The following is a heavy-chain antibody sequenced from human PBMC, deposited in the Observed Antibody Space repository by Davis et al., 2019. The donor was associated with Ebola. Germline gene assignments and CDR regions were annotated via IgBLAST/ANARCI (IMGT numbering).Heavy chain of an antibody. Sequence: GESLKISCAASGFMFSTYAMTWVRQAPGKGLEWVAHVIGSGAIMYYADSVKGRFTISRDNSENTLYLQMNSLRVEDTAVYYCAKVYWSGYANYFDSWGQGTLVTVSS. V-gene: IGHV3-23*01. J-gene: IGHJ4*02. CDR3: AKVYWSGYANYFDS. CDR1: GFMFSTYA. D-gene: IGHD3-3*01. CDR2: VIGSGAIM.